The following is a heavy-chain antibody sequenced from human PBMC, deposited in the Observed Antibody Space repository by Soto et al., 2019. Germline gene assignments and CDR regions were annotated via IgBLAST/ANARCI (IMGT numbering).Heavy chain of an antibody. CDR2: ISYDGSNK. V-gene: IGHV3-30*18. CDR3: AKGQVVPAASPNYYYYYMDV. CDR1: GFTFSSYG. Sequence: GGSLRLSCAASGFTFSSYGMHWVRQAPGKGLEWVAVISYDGSNKYYADSVKGRFTISRDNSKNTLYLQMNSLRAEDTAVYYCAKGQVVPAASPNYYYYYMDVWGKGTTVTVSS. J-gene: IGHJ6*03. D-gene: IGHD2-2*01.